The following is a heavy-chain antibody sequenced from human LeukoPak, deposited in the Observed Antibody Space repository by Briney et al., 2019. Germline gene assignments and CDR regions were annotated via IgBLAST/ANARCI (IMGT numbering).Heavy chain of an antibody. J-gene: IGHJ5*02. D-gene: IGHD5-18*01. CDR2: IDHSGST. CDR1: GGSFSGYY. V-gene: IGHV4-34*01. CDR3: ARSRGYSYGYWFDP. Sequence: SETLSLTCAVYGGSFSGYYWSWIRQPPGKGLEWIGEIDHSGSTNYNPSFKSRVTISVDTSKNQFSLKLSSVTAADTAVYYCARSRGYSYGYWFDPWGQGTLVTVSS.